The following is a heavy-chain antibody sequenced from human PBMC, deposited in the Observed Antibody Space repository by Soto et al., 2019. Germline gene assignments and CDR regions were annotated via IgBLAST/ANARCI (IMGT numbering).Heavy chain of an antibody. CDR3: ARAGIAYCTSTTCYLYYYAMDV. CDR1: GYTVTSYY. CDR2: INPKSGST. Sequence: ASVKVSCKASGYTVTSYYMHWVRQAPGQGLEWMGIINPKSGSTTYAQKFQGRVTMTRDTSTSTVYMELDSLTSGDTAVYYCARAGIAYCTSTTCYLYYYAMDVWGQGTTVTVSS. J-gene: IGHJ6*02. D-gene: IGHD2-2*01. V-gene: IGHV1-46*01.